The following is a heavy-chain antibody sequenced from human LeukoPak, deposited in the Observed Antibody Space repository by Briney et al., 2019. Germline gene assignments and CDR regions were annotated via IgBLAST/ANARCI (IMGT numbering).Heavy chain of an antibody. J-gene: IGHJ6*03. Sequence: PSETLSLTCTVSGGSISSYYWSWIRQPAGKGLEWIGRIYTSGSTNYNPSLKSRVTMSVDTSKNQFSLKLSSVTAADTAVYYCARPIAVAGTPYYYYYMDVWGKGTTVTISS. CDR2: IYTSGST. CDR3: ARPIAVAGTPYYYYYMDV. D-gene: IGHD6-19*01. CDR1: GGSISSYY. V-gene: IGHV4-4*07.